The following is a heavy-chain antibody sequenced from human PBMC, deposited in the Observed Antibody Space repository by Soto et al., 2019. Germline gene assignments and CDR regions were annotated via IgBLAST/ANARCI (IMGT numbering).Heavy chain of an antibody. CDR3: ARDLTENLYYYYYGMDV. J-gene: IGHJ6*02. D-gene: IGHD4-4*01. V-gene: IGHV1-18*01. CDR1: GYTFTSYG. CDR2: ISAYNGNT. Sequence: GASVKVSCKASGYTFTSYGISWVRQAPGQGLERMGWISAYNGNTNYAQKLQGRVTMTTDTSTSTAYMELRSLRSDDTAVYYCARDLTENLYYYYYGMDVWGQGTTVTVS.